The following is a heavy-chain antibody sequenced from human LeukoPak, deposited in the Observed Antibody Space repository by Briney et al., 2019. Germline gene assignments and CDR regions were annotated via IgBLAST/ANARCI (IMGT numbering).Heavy chain of an antibody. Sequence: SVKVSCKASGGTFSSYAISWVRQAPGQGLEWMGGIIPIFGTANYAQKFQGRVTITTDESTSTAYMELSSLRSEDTAVYYCAREPSYYYDSSGYYYAYYFDYWGQGILVTVSS. D-gene: IGHD3-22*01. CDR3: AREPSYYYDSSGYYYAYYFDY. V-gene: IGHV1-69*05. CDR1: GGTFSSYA. J-gene: IGHJ4*02. CDR2: IIPIFGTA.